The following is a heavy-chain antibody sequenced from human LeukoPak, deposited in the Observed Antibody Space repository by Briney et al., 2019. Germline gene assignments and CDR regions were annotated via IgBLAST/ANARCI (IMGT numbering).Heavy chain of an antibody. V-gene: IGHV3-53*01. J-gene: IGHJ6*02. CDR2: IYSGGST. CDR3: ARDRMRYYGMDV. Sequence: GGSLRLSCAASGFTVSSNYMSWVRQAPGKGLEWVSVIYSGGSTYYADSVKGRFTISRDNPKNTLYLQMNSLRAEDTAVYYCARDRMRYYGMDVWGQGTTVTVSS. CDR1: GFTVSSNY.